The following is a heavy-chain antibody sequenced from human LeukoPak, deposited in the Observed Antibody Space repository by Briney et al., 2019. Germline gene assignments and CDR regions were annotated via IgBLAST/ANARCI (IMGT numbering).Heavy chain of an antibody. J-gene: IGHJ4*02. CDR1: GFIFSNYA. CDR2: ISGSGGNT. Sequence: WGSLRLSCVVSGFIFSNYAMSWVRQTPGKGLEWVSSISGSGGNTYSADSVKGRFTVSRDNSKNTLYLQMNSLRAEDTAVYFCAKIRDGGYWGQGTLVTVSS. CDR3: AKIRDGGY. D-gene: IGHD3-10*01. V-gene: IGHV3-23*01.